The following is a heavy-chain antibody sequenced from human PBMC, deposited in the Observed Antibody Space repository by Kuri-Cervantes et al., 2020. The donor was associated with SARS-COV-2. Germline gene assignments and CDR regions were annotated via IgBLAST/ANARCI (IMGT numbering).Heavy chain of an antibody. CDR2: IYYSGST. CDR3: ARVSRPYYFDY. V-gene: IGHV4-59*01. Sequence: SETLSLTCTVSGGSISSYYWSWIRQPPGKGLEWIGYIYYSGSTNYNPTLKSRFTISVYTSKNQFSLKLSSVTAADTAVYYCARVSRPYYFDYWGQGTLVTVSS. CDR1: GGSISSYY. J-gene: IGHJ4*02.